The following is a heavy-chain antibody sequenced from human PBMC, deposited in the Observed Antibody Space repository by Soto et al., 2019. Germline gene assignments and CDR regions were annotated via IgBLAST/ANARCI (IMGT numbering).Heavy chain of an antibody. D-gene: IGHD2-21*01. J-gene: IGHJ6*02. CDR2: IYWDDDK. CDR3: VQSRCGGDCLQSYSSHSYYGLDV. Sequence: QITLKESGPTLVKPTQTLTLTCTFSGFSLSTTGVGVGWIRQPPGKALEWLGLIYWDDDKRYNPSLKSRLTITKDTSKNQVVLTMTNMDPVDTATYYCVQSRCGGDCLQSYSSHSYYGLDVWGQGTTVTVSS. V-gene: IGHV2-5*02. CDR1: GFSLSTTGVG.